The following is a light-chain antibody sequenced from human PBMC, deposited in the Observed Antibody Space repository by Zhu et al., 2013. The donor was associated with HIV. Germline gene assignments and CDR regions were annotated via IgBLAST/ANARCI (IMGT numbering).Light chain of an antibody. J-gene: IGKJ3*01. V-gene: IGKV3D-20*02. CDR2: GAS. CDR3: QLRSNWPPFT. Sequence: DIVLTQSPGTLSLSPGERATLSCGASQSVGSTFLAWYQQKPGQAPRLLIYGASNRASGIPARFSGSGSGTDFTLTISSLQSEDFAVYYCQLRSNWPPFTFGPGTTVDFK. CDR1: QSVGSTF.